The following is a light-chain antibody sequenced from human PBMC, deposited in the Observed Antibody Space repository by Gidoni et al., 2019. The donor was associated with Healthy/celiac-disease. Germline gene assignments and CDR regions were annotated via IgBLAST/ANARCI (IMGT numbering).Light chain of an antibody. Sequence: SYELTQPPSVSVSPGQPASITCSGDKLGDKYACWYQQKPGQSPVLVIYHDSKRPSGIPERFSGSNSGNTATLTISGTQAMDEADYYCQAWDSSTVVFGTGTKVTVL. CDR3: QAWDSSTVV. V-gene: IGLV3-1*01. CDR2: HDS. CDR1: KLGDKY. J-gene: IGLJ1*01.